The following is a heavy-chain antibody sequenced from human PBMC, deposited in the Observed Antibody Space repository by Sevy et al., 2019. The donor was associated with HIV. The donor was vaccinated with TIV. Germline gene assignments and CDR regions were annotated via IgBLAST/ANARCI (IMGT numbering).Heavy chain of an antibody. J-gene: IGHJ4*02. V-gene: IGHV1-24*01. D-gene: IGHD3-22*01. CDR1: GYTLSGLS. CDR2: FGPEDDET. Sequence: ASVKVSCKVSGYTLSGLSMHWVRQAPGKGLEWVASFGPEDDETIYAQKFQGRVTMTEDTSTDTAYMELRSLRSEDTAVYYCATTKDYYENSGDPFDYWGQGTLVTVSS. CDR3: ATTKDYYENSGDPFDY.